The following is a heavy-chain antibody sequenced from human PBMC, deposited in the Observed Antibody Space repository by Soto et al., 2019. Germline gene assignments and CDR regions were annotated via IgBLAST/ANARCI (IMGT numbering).Heavy chain of an antibody. CDR2: ISGSAART. V-gene: IGHV3-23*01. J-gene: IGHJ1*01. CDR3: ATAVVVGACFEP. D-gene: IGHD2-15*01. Sequence: PGGSLRLSCAASGFTFITYAMTWVRQAPGKGLDWVAAISGSAARTYCADSVKGRFTISRDNSKDTLYLQMNSLRADDTAVYYCATAVVVGACFEPWGQGTLVTVSS. CDR1: GFTFITYA.